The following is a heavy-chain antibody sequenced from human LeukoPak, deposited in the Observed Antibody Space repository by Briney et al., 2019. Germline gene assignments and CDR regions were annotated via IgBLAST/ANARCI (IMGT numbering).Heavy chain of an antibody. CDR1: EFSVSANY. D-gene: IGHD5-12*01. V-gene: IGHV3-53*04. J-gene: IGHJ4*02. CDR2: IYSGGST. CDR3: GYSGYDFPFDY. Sequence: GGSLRLSCAASEFSVSANYMSWVRQAPGKGLEWVSVIYSGGSTFYADSVEGRFTISRHNSRNTLYLQMNSLRAEDTAVYYCGYSGYDFPFDYWGQGTLVTVSS.